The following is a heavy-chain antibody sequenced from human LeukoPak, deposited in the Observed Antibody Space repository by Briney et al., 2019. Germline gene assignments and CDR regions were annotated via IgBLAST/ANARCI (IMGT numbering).Heavy chain of an antibody. CDR3: ARLRRGFDISGYYAFDI. J-gene: IGHJ3*02. V-gene: IGHV4-59*01. CDR1: GGSISSYY. CDR2: IYCSGST. Sequence: PSETLSLTCTVSGGSISSYYWSWIRQPPGKGLEWIGYIYCSGSTNYNPSLRSRVTISVDTSKNQFSLKLTSVTAADTAVYYCARLRRGFDISGYYAFDIWGQGTMVTVSS. D-gene: IGHD3-22*01.